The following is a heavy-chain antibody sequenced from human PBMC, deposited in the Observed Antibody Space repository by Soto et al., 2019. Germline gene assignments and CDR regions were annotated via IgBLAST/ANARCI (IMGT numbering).Heavy chain of an antibody. V-gene: IGHV4-39*01. J-gene: IGHJ4*02. Sequence: WETLSLTFTVSGGSISSSSYYWGWIRQPQGKGLEWIGSIYYSGSTYYNPSLKSRVTISVDTSKNQFSLKLSSVNAADTAVYYCARRDSRSSALDYWGQGTLVTVS. CDR1: GGSISSSSYY. D-gene: IGHD6-6*01. CDR2: IYYSGST. CDR3: ARRDSRSSALDY.